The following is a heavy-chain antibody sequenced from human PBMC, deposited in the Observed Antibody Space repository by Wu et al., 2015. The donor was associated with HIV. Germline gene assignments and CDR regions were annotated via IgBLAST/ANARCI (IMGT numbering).Heavy chain of an antibody. CDR1: GYTFVSYD. V-gene: IGHV1-8*01. CDR3: ARGPSTRADEVGGYWFDP. D-gene: IGHD3-16*01. J-gene: IGHJ5*02. CDR2: MNPKSGHT. Sequence: QVALVQSGAEVKKPGASVKVSCKAFGYTFVSYDIHWVRQAPGQGLERMGWMNPKSGHTGYSQKFQGRITMTRDNSISTAYMELSRLRSADTAVFYCARGPSTRADEVGGYWFDPWGQGTLVSVSS.